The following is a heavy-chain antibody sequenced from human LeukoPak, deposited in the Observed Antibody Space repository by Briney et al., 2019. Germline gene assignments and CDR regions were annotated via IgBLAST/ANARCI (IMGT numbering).Heavy chain of an antibody. Sequence: SESLSLTCTVSGGSISSYYWSWIRQPPRQGVEWIGYIYYSGNTNYNPSLNSRVTISIDTSKKQFCLKLNSVTAADTAVYYCARVGTGNFDYWGQGTLVTVSS. CDR1: GGSISSYY. CDR2: IYYSGNT. J-gene: IGHJ4*02. V-gene: IGHV4-59*01. CDR3: ARVGTGNFDY. D-gene: IGHD1-14*01.